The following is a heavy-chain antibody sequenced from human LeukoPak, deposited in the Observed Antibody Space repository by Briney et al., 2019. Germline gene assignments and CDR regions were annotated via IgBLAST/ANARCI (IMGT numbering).Heavy chain of an antibody. CDR3: TTGYYYDSSGLFDY. J-gene: IGHJ4*02. CDR1: GGTFSSYA. Sequence: SVKVSCKASGGTFSSYAISWVRQAPGQGLEWMGGIIPIFGTANYAQKFQGRVTITADESTSTAYMELSSLKTEDTAVYYCTTGYYYDSSGLFDYWGQGTLVTVSS. CDR2: IIPIFGTA. D-gene: IGHD3-22*01. V-gene: IGHV1-69*01.